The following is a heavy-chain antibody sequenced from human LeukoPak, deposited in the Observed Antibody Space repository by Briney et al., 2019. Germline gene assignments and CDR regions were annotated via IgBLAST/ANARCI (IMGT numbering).Heavy chain of an antibody. D-gene: IGHD5-12*01. CDR1: GFTFSSYG. CDR2: IWYDGSNK. V-gene: IGHV3-33*06. J-gene: IGHJ1*01. Sequence: GGSLRLSCAASGFTFSSYGMHWVRQAPGKGLEWVSVIWYDGSNKYYADSVKGRFTISRDNSKNTLYLHMSSLTPEDTAVYYCAQARSSSGYGPLGFYWGQGTLVTVSS. CDR3: AQARSSSGYGPLGFY.